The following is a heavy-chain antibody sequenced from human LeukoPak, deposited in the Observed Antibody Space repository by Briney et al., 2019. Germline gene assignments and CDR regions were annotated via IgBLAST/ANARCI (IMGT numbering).Heavy chain of an antibody. Sequence: KPGGSLRLSCAASGYTFSSYSINWARQAPGKGLEWVSSISVRSNYIYYADSVRGRFSISRDDARDSLYLQMNSLRAEDTAVYYCVRLRRNSDTSGFYYYYDYWGQGTLVTVSS. J-gene: IGHJ4*02. CDR3: VRLRRNSDTSGFYYYYDY. CDR2: ISVRSNYI. V-gene: IGHV3-21*01. CDR1: GYTFSSYS. D-gene: IGHD3-22*01.